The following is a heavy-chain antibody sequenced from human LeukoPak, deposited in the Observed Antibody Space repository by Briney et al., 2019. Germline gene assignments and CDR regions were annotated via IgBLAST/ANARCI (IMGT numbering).Heavy chain of an antibody. Sequence: SETLSLTCTVSGGSISSYYWSWIRQPPGKGLEWIGYIYYSGSTNYNPSLKSRVTISVDTSKNQFSLKLSSVTAADTAVYYCASSIAARGGWFDPWGQGTLVTVSS. J-gene: IGHJ5*02. CDR3: ASSIAARGGWFDP. CDR1: GGSISSYY. D-gene: IGHD6-6*01. CDR2: IYYSGST. V-gene: IGHV4-59*01.